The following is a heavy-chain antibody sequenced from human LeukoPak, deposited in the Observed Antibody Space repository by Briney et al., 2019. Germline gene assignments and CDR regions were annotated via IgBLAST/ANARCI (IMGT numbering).Heavy chain of an antibody. Sequence: SETLSLTCAVSGGSISSSNWWSWVRQPPGKGLEWIGEIYHSGSTYYNPSLKSRVTISVDTSKNQFSLKLSSVTAADTAVYYCARAWIQLWSSDYWGQGTLVTVSS. V-gene: IGHV4-4*02. CDR1: GGSISSSNW. CDR3: ARAWIQLWSSDY. CDR2: IYHSGST. J-gene: IGHJ4*02. D-gene: IGHD5-18*01.